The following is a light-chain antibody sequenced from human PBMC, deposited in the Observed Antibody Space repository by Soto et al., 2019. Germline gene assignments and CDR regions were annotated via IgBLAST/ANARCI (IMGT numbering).Light chain of an antibody. V-gene: IGLV5-45*03. Sequence: QLVLIQPSSLSASPGASASLTCTLRSGINVGTYRIYWYQQKPGSPPQYLLRYKSASHKQQGSGVPSRFSGSKNASANAGCLLISGLQCEDEADYYCMIWHSSAVVFGGGTKLTVL. CDR2: YKSASHK. CDR1: SGINVGTYR. J-gene: IGLJ2*01. CDR3: MIWHSSAVV.